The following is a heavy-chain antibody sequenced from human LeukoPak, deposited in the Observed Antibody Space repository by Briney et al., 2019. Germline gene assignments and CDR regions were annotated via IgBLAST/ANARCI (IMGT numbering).Heavy chain of an antibody. CDR1: GFTFSSYW. V-gene: IGHV3-7*01. Sequence: PGGSLRLSCAASGFTFSSYWMSWVRQAPGKGLEWVANIKQGGSEKYYVDSVKGRFTISRDSAKNSLYLQMNSLRAEDTAVYYCARHIAVALPFDYWGQGTLVTVSS. CDR2: IKQGGSEK. CDR3: ARHIAVALPFDY. J-gene: IGHJ4*02. D-gene: IGHD6-19*01.